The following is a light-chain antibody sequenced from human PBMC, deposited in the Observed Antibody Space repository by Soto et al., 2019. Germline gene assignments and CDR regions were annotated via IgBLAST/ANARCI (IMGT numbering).Light chain of an antibody. V-gene: IGKV1-5*01. CDR3: QQHNDYSHVT. Sequence: DIQMTQSPSTLSASVGDRVTISCRASQSIGSFLAWYQHKPGEAPKLLIYDDSTLQSGVPSRFSGSGFGTTFTLTISGLQPDDFATYFCQQHNDYSHVTFGQGTKVEIK. CDR1: QSIGSF. CDR2: DDS. J-gene: IGKJ2*01.